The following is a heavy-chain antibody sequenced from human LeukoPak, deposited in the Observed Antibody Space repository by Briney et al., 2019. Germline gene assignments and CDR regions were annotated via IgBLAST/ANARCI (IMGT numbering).Heavy chain of an antibody. CDR3: AREPTDLSSAASAFDI. D-gene: IGHD2-2*01. V-gene: IGHV3-30-3*01. CDR2: ISYDGSNK. Sequence: GGSLRLSCAASGFTFSSYAMHWVRQAPGKGLEWVAVISYDGSNKYYADSVKGRFTISRDNSKNTLYLQMNSLRAEDTAVYYCAREPTDLSSAASAFDIWGQGTMVTVSS. J-gene: IGHJ3*02. CDR1: GFTFSSYA.